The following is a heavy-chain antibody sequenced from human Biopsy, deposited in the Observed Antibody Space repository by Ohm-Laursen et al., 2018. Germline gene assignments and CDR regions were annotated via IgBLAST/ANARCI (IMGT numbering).Heavy chain of an antibody. D-gene: IGHD6-19*01. CDR1: GFSFTGYY. CDR3: ALQSVAQMKNFDY. Sequence: ASVKVACNASGFSFTGYYIHWVRQAPGQGLEWMGWNIPKSGGTNYAQKFQGNITMTKNTSMSTAYMEMSRLRSDDTAVYYCALQSVAQMKNFDYWGQGTLVTVSS. V-gene: IGHV1-2*02. CDR2: NIPKSGGT. J-gene: IGHJ4*02.